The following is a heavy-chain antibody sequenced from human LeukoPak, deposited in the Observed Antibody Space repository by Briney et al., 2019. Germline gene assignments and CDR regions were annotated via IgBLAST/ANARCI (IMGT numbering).Heavy chain of an antibody. J-gene: IGHJ4*02. D-gene: IGHD6-13*01. CDR3: AKATHYNSWSYGDY. Sequence: PGGTLRLSCAASGFIFSSYGMNWVRQAPGKGLEWVSGIGGGSGYMAYYAESVKGRFTISRDNSQNTLYLQMNSLRAEDTAVYYCAKATHYNSWSYGDYWGQGTLVTVSS. CDR1: GFIFSSYG. V-gene: IGHV3-23*01. CDR2: IGGGSGYMA.